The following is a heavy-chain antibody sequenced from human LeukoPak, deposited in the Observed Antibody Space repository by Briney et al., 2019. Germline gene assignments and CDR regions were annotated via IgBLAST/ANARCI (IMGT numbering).Heavy chain of an antibody. V-gene: IGHV5-51*01. CDR3: ARQSPYSATIDY. D-gene: IGHD5-12*01. Sequence: GESLKISCKVSGYRLTNNWIGWVRQVPGKGLEWMGIIYPGYSDTRYSPSFQGQVTISADKSISTAYLQWSSLKASDTAMYYCARQSPYSATIDYWGQGTLVTVSS. CDR2: IYPGYSDT. J-gene: IGHJ4*02. CDR1: GYRLTNNW.